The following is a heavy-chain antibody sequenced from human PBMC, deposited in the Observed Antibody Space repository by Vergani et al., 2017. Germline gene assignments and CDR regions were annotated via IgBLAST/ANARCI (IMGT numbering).Heavy chain of an antibody. V-gene: IGHV4-38-2*01. CDR2: IYHSGST. D-gene: IGHD3-10*01. CDR3: ARAGYYNGSGSYFMGWFDP. J-gene: IGHJ5*02. Sequence: QVQLQESGPGLVKPSETLSLTCAVSGYSISSGYYWGWIRQPPGKGLEWIGSIYHSGSTYYNPSLRSRVTISVDTSKNQFSLKLSSVTAADTAVYYCARAGYYNGSGSYFMGWFDPWGQGALVTVSS. CDR1: GYSISSGYY.